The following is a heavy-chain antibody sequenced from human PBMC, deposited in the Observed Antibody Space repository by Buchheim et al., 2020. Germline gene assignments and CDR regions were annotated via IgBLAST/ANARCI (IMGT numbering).Heavy chain of an antibody. CDR3: ARVSERRKADPDTDY. D-gene: IGHD5-18*01. CDR2: IKQDGSEK. J-gene: IGHJ4*02. CDR1: GFTFSSYW. V-gene: IGHV3-7*01. Sequence: EVQLVESGGGLVQPGGSLRLSCAASGFTFSSYWMSWVRQAPGKGLEWVANIKQDGSEKYYVDSVKGRFTISRENAKNSLYLQMNSLRAEDTAVHYCARVSERRKADPDTDYWGQGTL.